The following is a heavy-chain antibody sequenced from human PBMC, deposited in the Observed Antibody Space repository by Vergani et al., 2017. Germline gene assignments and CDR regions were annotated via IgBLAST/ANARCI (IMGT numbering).Heavy chain of an antibody. CDR2: IGKDGINT. V-gene: IGHV3-30*02. CDR1: GFTFRNFG. Sequence: QVQLAESAGGVVQPVGSLRLSCAASGFTFRNFGMHWIRQAPGKGPEWLAYIGKDGINTRYRDAVKGRFTVFRDNSKDILYLQMDSLRSEDTALYYCAKYLRDSTDGLPDSWGPGTLVIVSS. J-gene: IGHJ4*02. D-gene: IGHD2-21*02. CDR3: AKYLRDSTDGLPDS.